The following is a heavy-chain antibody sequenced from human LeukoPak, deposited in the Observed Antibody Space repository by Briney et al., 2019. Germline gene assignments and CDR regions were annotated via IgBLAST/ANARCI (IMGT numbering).Heavy chain of an antibody. CDR3: ARGQGATTGRRFWSGYYTAMGAFDI. CDR2: INHSGST. Sequence: SETLSLTCAVYGGSFSGYYWSWIRQPPGKGLEWIGEINHSGSTNYNPSLKSRVTISVDTSKNQFSLKLSSVTAADTAVYYCARGQGATTGRRFWSGYYTAMGAFDIWGQGTMVTVSS. D-gene: IGHD3-3*01. V-gene: IGHV4-34*01. J-gene: IGHJ3*02. CDR1: GGSFSGYY.